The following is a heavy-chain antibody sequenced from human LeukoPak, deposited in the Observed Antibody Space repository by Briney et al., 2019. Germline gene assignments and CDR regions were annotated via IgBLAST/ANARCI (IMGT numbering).Heavy chain of an antibody. CDR3: ATKGPFLRYFDWLYAFDI. V-gene: IGHV1-24*01. CDR2: FDPEDGET. CDR1: GYTLTELS. D-gene: IGHD3-9*01. J-gene: IGHJ3*02. Sequence: ASVKVSCKVSGYTLTELSMHWVRQAPGKGLEWMGGFDPEDGETIYAQKFQGRVTMTEDTSTDTAYMELSSLRSEDTAVYYCATKGPFLRYFDWLYAFDIWGQGTMVTVSS.